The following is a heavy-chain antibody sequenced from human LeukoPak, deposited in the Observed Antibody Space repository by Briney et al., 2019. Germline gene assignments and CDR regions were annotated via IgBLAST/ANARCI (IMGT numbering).Heavy chain of an antibody. Sequence: GASVKVSCKASGGTFSSYAISWVRQAPGQGLGWMGGIIPIFGTANYAQKFQGRVTITADESTSTAYMELSSLRSEDTAVYYCARDSGYDSSYYYYGMDDWGKGTTVTVSS. CDR3: ARDSGYDSSYYYYGMDD. V-gene: IGHV1-69*13. CDR2: IIPIFGTA. CDR1: GGTFSSYA. D-gene: IGHD5-12*01. J-gene: IGHJ6*04.